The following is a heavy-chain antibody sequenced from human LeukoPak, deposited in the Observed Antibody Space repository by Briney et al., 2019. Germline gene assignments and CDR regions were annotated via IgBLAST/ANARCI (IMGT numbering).Heavy chain of an antibody. V-gene: IGHV4-59*13. D-gene: IGHD3-10*01. CDR3: AREANYYGSGSYFEGTFDY. CDR2: ISHTGTT. Sequence: SETLSLTCKVSGVSITTYYWSWIRQSPGKGLEWIGYISHTGTTDYNPSLKSRVTFSVDTSKNEFSLKLTSVTAADTAVYYCAREANYYGSGSYFEGTFDYWGQGSLVTVSS. CDR1: GVSITTYY. J-gene: IGHJ4*02.